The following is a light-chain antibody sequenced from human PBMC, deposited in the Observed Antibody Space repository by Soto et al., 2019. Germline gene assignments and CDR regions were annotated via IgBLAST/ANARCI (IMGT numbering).Light chain of an antibody. V-gene: IGLV2-23*02. Sequence: QSVESQPASVYGSPGHSITISCTGTSSDVGSYNLVSWYQHHPGKAPKLMIYEVSKRPSGVSNRFSGSKSGNTASLTISGLQAEDEADYYCCSYAGRRTLVFATGTKIPVL. CDR2: EVS. J-gene: IGLJ1*01. CDR3: CSYAGRRTLV. CDR1: SSDVGSYNL.